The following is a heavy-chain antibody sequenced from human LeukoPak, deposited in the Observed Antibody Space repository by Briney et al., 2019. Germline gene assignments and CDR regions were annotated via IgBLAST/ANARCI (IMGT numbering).Heavy chain of an antibody. V-gene: IGHV3-23*01. Sequence: GGSLRLSCAASGFSFSTYGMSWVRQAPGKGLDWVSAISGSAAGGGTYYADSVKGRFTIARDNSQNTLYLQMSSLRAEDTAVYYCAKTRGRDMDVWGQGTTVIVSS. CDR3: AKTRGRDMDV. J-gene: IGHJ6*02. CDR1: GFSFSTYG. CDR2: ISGSAAGGGT. D-gene: IGHD3-16*01.